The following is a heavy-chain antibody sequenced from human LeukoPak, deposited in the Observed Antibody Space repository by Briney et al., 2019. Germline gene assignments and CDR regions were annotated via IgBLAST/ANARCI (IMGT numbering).Heavy chain of an antibody. CDR3: AREPNYDILTGYYRRSDAFDI. Sequence: SETLSLTCTVSGGSINSYYWSWIRQPPGKGLEWIGYIYYSGSTNYNPSLKSRVTISVDTSKNQFSLKLSSVTAADTAVYYCAREPNYDILTGYYRRSDAFDIWGQGTMVTVSS. V-gene: IGHV4-59*01. J-gene: IGHJ3*02. CDR1: GGSINSYY. D-gene: IGHD3-9*01. CDR2: IYYSGST.